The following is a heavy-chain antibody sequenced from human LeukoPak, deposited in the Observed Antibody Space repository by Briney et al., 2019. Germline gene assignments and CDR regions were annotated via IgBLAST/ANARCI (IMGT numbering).Heavy chain of an antibody. CDR1: GYSISSGYY. CDR2: IYHSGST. V-gene: IGHV4-38-2*02. J-gene: IGHJ4*02. Sequence: SETLSLTCTVSGYSISSGYYWGWIRQPPGKGLEWIGSIYHSGSTYYNPSLKSRVTISVDTSKNQFSLKLSSVTAADTAVYYCARLYNRNLDYWGQGTLVTVSS. CDR3: ARLYNRNLDY. D-gene: IGHD1-14*01.